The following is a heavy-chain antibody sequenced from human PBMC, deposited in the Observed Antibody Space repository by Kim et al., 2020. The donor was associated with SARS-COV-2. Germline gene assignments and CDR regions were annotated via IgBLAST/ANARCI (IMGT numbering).Heavy chain of an antibody. J-gene: IGHJ6*02. CDR3: AKDTYCSGGSCYDYYYYYYGMDV. CDR2: ISYDGSNK. V-gene: IGHV3-30*18. D-gene: IGHD2-15*01. Sequence: GGSLRLSCAASGFTFSSYGMHWVRQAPGKGLEWVAVISYDGSNKYYADSVKGRFTISRDNSKNTLYLQMNSLRAEDTAVYYCAKDTYCSGGSCYDYYYYYYGMDVWGQGTTVTVSS. CDR1: GFTFSSYG.